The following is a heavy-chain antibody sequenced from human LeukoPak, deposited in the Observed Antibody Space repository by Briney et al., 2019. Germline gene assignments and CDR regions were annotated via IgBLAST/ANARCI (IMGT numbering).Heavy chain of an antibody. CDR2: ISYDGSNK. CDR3: ARALEYFDY. Sequence: SGGSLRLSCAASGFTFSSYGIHWVRQAPGKGLEWVAVISYDGSNKYYADSVKGRFTISRDNSKNTLYLQMNSLRAEDTAVYYCARALEYFDYWGQGTLVTVSS. J-gene: IGHJ4*02. V-gene: IGHV3-30*19. CDR1: GFTFSSYG.